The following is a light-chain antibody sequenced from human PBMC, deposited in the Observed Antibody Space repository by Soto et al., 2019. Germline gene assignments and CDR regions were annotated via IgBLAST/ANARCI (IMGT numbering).Light chain of an antibody. CDR3: TSYTSSNTLNVL. CDR2: GNS. J-gene: IGLJ3*02. Sequence: QSVLTQPPSVSGAPGQRVTISCTGSSSNIGAGFDVHWYHQIAGTAPKLLIYGNSNRPSGVPDRFSGSKSGTSASLAINGLQAEDEADYYCTSYTSSNTLNVLFGGGTKVTVL. CDR1: SSNIGAGFD. V-gene: IGLV1-40*01.